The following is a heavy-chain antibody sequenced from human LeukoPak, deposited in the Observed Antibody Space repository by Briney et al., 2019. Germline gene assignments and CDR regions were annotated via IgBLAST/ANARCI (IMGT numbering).Heavy chain of an antibody. J-gene: IGHJ4*02. Sequence: SETLSLTCTVSGGSISSYYWSWIRQPPGKGLEWIGYIYYSGSTNYNPSLKSRVTISVDTSKNQFSLKLSSVTAADTAVYYCAKVDTAMVTDYWGQGTLVTVSS. D-gene: IGHD5-18*01. CDR3: AKVDTAMVTDY. CDR2: IYYSGST. CDR1: GGSISSYY. V-gene: IGHV4-59*01.